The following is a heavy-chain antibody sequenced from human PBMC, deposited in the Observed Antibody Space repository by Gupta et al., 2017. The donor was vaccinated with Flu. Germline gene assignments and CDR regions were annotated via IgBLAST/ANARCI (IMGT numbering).Heavy chain of an antibody. V-gene: IGHV3-23*01. CDR2: ISGSGYST. J-gene: IGHJ4*02. CDR3: AKDWAVVVPAAGYFDY. D-gene: IGHD2-2*01. CDR1: GFTFSSYA. Sequence: EVQLLESGGGLVQPGGSLRLSCAASGFTFSSYAMSWVRQAPGKGLEWVSHISGSGYSTYYADSVKGRFSISRDNSKKTLYLQMNSLRADDTAAYYCAKDWAVVVPAAGYFDYWGQGTLVTVAS.